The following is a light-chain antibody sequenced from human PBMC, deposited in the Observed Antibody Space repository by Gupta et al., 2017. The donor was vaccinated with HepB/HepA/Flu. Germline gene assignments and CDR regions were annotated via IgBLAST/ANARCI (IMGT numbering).Light chain of an antibody. CDR2: DAV. V-gene: IGKV1-39*01. CDR1: QSVLRS. J-gene: IGKJ2*01. CDR3: QHIYTIPFT. Sequence: IQLTHFPPCLSAHVGDRVSITCRASQSVLRSFNWVQQKPGRPPKLLIYDAVSLQPGVPSRFRHLVYGQEFNLNINGLQADDFSTYLRQHIYTIPFTFGQGTKLEVE.